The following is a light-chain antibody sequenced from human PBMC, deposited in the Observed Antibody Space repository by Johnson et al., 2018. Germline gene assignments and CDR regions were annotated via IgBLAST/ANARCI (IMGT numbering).Light chain of an antibody. Sequence: QSVLTQPPSVSAAPGQKVTISCSGSSSNIGNNYVSWYQQLPGTAPKLIIYENNKRPSGIPDRFSGSKSGTSATLGITGLKTGDEADYYCGTWDSSLSAGNVFGTGTKVTFL. CDR3: GTWDSSLSAGNV. V-gene: IGLV1-51*02. CDR2: ENN. J-gene: IGLJ1*01. CDR1: SSNIGNNY.